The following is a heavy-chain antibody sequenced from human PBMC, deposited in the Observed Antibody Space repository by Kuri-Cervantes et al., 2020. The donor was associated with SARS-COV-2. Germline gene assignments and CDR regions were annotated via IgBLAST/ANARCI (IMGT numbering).Heavy chain of an antibody. CDR2: ISSSSSYI. Sequence: GESLKISCAAPGFTFSSYSMNWVRQAPGKGLEWVSSISSSSSYIYYADSVKGRFTISRDNSKNTLYLQMNSLRAEDTAVYYCASRYSSSWYAVDYWGQGTLVTVSS. J-gene: IGHJ4*02. CDR1: GFTFSSYS. V-gene: IGHV3-21*01. CDR3: ASRYSSSWYAVDY. D-gene: IGHD6-13*01.